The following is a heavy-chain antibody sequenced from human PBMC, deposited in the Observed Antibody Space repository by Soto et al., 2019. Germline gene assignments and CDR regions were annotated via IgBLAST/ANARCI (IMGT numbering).Heavy chain of an antibody. Sequence: GGSLRLSCAASGFTFSSYEMNWVRQAPGKGLEWVSYISSSGSTIYYADSVKGRFTISRDNAKNSLYLQMNSLRAEDTAVYYCARDRSIPAAGNLFGYYYGMDVWGQGTTVTVSS. D-gene: IGHD6-13*01. J-gene: IGHJ6*02. CDR2: ISSSGSTI. CDR1: GFTFSSYE. CDR3: ARDRSIPAAGNLFGYYYGMDV. V-gene: IGHV3-48*03.